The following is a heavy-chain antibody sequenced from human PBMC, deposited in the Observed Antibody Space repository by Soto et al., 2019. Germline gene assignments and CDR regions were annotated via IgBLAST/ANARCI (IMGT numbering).Heavy chain of an antibody. CDR2: ISSSSSYI. D-gene: IGHD1-1*01. Sequence: EVQLVESGGGLVKPGGSLRLSCAASGFTFSSYSMNWVRQAPGKGLEWVSSISSSSSYIYYADSVKGRFPISRDNAKNSLYLQMNSLRAEDTAVYYCARAGQPGTLDYWGQGTLVTVSS. V-gene: IGHV3-21*01. CDR3: ARAGQPGTLDY. J-gene: IGHJ4*02. CDR1: GFTFSSYS.